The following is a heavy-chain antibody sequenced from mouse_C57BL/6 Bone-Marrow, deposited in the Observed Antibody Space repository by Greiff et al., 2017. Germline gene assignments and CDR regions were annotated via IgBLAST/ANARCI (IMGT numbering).Heavy chain of an antibody. Sequence: EVQVVESGGDLVKPGGSLKLSCAASGFTFSSYGMSWVRQTPDKRLEWVATISIGGSYTYYPDSVKGRFTIARDNAKNTQYLQMSSLKSEDTAMYYCARHGSDGYFPWGQGTLVTVSA. J-gene: IGHJ3*01. D-gene: IGHD2-3*01. CDR1: GFTFSSYG. CDR2: ISIGGSYT. V-gene: IGHV5-6*01. CDR3: ARHGSDGYFP.